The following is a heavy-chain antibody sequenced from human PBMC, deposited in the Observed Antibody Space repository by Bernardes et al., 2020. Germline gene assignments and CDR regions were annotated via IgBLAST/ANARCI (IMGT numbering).Heavy chain of an antibody. J-gene: IGHJ4*02. CDR3: AKGARDCTTTTCYTDY. Sequence: GGSLRLSCAASGFTFSSYSMSWVRQAPGKGLEWVSAISGSGGSTNNADSVKGRFIISRDNSKNTLYLQMNSLRVDDTAVYYCAKGARDCTTTTCYTDYWGQGTLVTVSS. CDR1: GFTFSSYS. D-gene: IGHD2-2*01. V-gene: IGHV3-23*01. CDR2: ISGSGGST.